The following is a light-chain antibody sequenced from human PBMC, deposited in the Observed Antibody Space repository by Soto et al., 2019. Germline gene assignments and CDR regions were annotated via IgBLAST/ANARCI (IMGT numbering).Light chain of an antibody. CDR3: VSYAGSTTWV. V-gene: IGLV2-23*01. Sequence: QSALTQPASVSGSPGQSITITCTGTISDIGSYNFVSWYQQRPGKAPKLMIFEASKRPSGVPYRFSGSKSANTASLTISGLQAEDDAEYYCVSYAGSTTWVFGGGTKVTVL. J-gene: IGLJ3*02. CDR2: EAS. CDR1: ISDIGSYNF.